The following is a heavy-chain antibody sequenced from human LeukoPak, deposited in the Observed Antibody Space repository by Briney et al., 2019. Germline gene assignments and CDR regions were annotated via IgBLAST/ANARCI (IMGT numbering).Heavy chain of an antibody. V-gene: IGHV3-11*04. CDR2: ISRSGSTK. D-gene: IGHD3-3*01. J-gene: IGHJ5*02. Sequence: PGGSLRLSCAASGFTFSDYNMRWIRQAPGKGLEWVSSISRSGSTKYYADSVKGRFTISRDNAKNSLFLQMNSLRAEDTAVYYCAKDLTAGSSRLYDFWSGYRFDPWGQGTLVTVSS. CDR1: GFTFSDYN. CDR3: AKDLTAGSSRLYDFWSGYRFDP.